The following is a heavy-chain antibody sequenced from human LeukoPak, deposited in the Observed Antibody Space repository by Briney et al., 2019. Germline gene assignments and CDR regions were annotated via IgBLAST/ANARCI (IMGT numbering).Heavy chain of an antibody. CDR3: ARVRRDHYDSSGYYYYFDY. Sequence: SETLSLTCTVSGGSISSYYWSWIRQPPGKGLEWIGYIYYSGSTNYNPSLKSRVTISVDTSKNQFSLKLSSVTAADTAVYYCARVRRDHYDSSGYYYYFDYWGQGTLVTDSS. J-gene: IGHJ4*02. V-gene: IGHV4-59*01. CDR1: GGSISSYY. D-gene: IGHD3-22*01. CDR2: IYYSGST.